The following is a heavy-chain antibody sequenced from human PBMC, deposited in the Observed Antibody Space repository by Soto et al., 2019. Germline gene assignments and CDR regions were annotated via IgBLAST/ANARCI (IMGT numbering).Heavy chain of an antibody. V-gene: IGHV3-53*01. J-gene: IGHJ4*02. CDR1: GFTVSNNY. CDR3: ARGYSYTQPVFDY. Sequence: GGSLRLSCAASGFTVSNNYMTWVRKAPGKGLEWVSFIYSSGSTYYADSVKGRFTISRDNLKNTLYLQMNSLRAEDTAVYYCARGYSYTQPVFDYWGLGTLVTVSS. D-gene: IGHD5-18*01. CDR2: IYSSGST.